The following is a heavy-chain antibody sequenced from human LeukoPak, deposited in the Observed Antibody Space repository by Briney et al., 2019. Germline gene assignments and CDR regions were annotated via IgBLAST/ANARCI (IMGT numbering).Heavy chain of an antibody. CDR1: GASISSGGYY. CDR2: IYYSGST. J-gene: IGHJ4*02. D-gene: IGHD3-9*01. V-gene: IGHV4-31*03. Sequence: SQTLSLTCTVSGASISSGGYYWSWIRQHPGKGLEWIGYIYYSGSTNYNPSLKSRVTISVDTSKNQFSLKLSSVTAADTAVYYCASGGLVSRYLDHWGQGTLVTVSS. CDR3: ASGGLVSRYLDH.